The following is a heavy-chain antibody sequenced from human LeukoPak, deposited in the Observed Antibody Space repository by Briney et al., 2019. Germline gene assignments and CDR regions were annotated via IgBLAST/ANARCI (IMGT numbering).Heavy chain of an antibody. J-gene: IGHJ4*02. CDR2: INPNSGGT. D-gene: IGHD3-16*02. Sequence: ASVKVSCKASGYTFTDYYMHWVRQAPGQGLEWMGWINPNSGGTNSAQKFQGRVTMTRDTSISTAYMELSNLRSDDTAVYYCARDLKGYYEQVWGRYQWNYWGQGTLVIVSS. CDR1: GYTFTDYY. CDR3: ARDLKGYYEQVWGRYQWNY. V-gene: IGHV1-2*02.